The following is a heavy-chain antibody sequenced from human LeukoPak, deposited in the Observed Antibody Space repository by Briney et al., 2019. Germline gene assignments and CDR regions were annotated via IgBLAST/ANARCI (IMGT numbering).Heavy chain of an antibody. Sequence: PGGSLRLSCAASGFTFSSYAMSWVRQAPGKGLEWVSAISGSGGSTYYADSVKGRFTISGDNSKNTLYLQMNSLRAEDTAVYYCAKGPAMIVVPLDYWGQGTLVTVSS. V-gene: IGHV3-23*01. D-gene: IGHD3-22*01. CDR3: AKGPAMIVVPLDY. J-gene: IGHJ4*02. CDR2: ISGSGGST. CDR1: GFTFSSYA.